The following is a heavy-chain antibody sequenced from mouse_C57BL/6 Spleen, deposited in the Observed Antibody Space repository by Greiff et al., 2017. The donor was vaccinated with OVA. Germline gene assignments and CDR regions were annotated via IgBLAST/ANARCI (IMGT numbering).Heavy chain of an antibody. CDR3: AAYYSNPYAMDY. V-gene: IGHV1-69*01. CDR2: IDPSDSYT. CDR1: GYTFTSYW. J-gene: IGHJ4*01. Sequence: VQLQQPGAELVMPGASVMLSCKASGYTFTSYWMHWVKQRPGQGLEWIGEIDPSDSYTNYNQKFKGKSTLTVDKSSSTAYMQLSSLTSEDSAVYYCAAYYSNPYAMDYWGQGTSVTVSS. D-gene: IGHD2-5*01.